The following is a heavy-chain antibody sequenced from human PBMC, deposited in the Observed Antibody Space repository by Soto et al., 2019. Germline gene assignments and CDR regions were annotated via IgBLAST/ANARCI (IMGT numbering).Heavy chain of an antibody. Sequence: SETLSLTCTVSGQTISPHYWTWLRRPPEKGLDWVGYVYYSGNTMYNPSLKSRLPISVDRSKNQFPLKLSSVTAADTAVYYCARHDPPRGLDYWGQGTLVTVSS. D-gene: IGHD3-10*01. V-gene: IGHV4-59*08. CDR3: ARHDPPRGLDY. J-gene: IGHJ4*02. CDR1: GQTISPHY. CDR2: VYYSGNT.